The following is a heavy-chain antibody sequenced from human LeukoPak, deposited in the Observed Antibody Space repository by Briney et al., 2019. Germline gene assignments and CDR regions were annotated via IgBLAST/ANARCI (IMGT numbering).Heavy chain of an antibody. CDR3: ARDNFWSGFNWFDP. V-gene: IGHV3-30-3*01. J-gene: IGHJ5*02. D-gene: IGHD3-3*01. Sequence: GGSLRLSCAASGFTFSSYAMHWVRQAPGKGLEWVAVISYDGSNKYYADSVKGRFTISRDNSKNTLYLQMNSLRAEDTAVYYCARDNFWSGFNWFDPWGQGTLVTVSS. CDR2: ISYDGSNK. CDR1: GFTFSSYA.